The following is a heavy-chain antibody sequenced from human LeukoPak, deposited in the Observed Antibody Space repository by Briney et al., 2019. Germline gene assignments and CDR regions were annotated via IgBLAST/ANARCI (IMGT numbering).Heavy chain of an antibody. Sequence: GASVKISCKTSGYTFSSYYIHWVRQAPGRGLEWMGIINPSDGTTNYAQKFQGRVTMTTDASTSTVYMELGSLKSEDTAVYYCAKGTDVLRFLEWLLESPFDYWGQGTLVTVSS. CDR2: INPSDGTT. D-gene: IGHD3-3*01. J-gene: IGHJ4*02. CDR1: GYTFSSYY. V-gene: IGHV1-46*01. CDR3: AKGTDVLRFLEWLLESPFDY.